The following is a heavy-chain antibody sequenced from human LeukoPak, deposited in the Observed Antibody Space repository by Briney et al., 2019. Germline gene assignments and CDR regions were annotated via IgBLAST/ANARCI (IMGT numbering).Heavy chain of an antibody. CDR1: GGSFRGYY. V-gene: IGHV4-34*01. Sequence: SETLSLTCAVYGGSFRGYYWSWIRQPPGKGLEWIGEINHSGSTNYNPSLKSRVTISVDTSKNQFSLKLSSVTAADTAVYYCARVRDYYGSGSGWFDPWGQGTLVTVSS. CDR2: INHSGST. CDR3: ARVRDYYGSGSGWFDP. D-gene: IGHD3-10*01. J-gene: IGHJ5*02.